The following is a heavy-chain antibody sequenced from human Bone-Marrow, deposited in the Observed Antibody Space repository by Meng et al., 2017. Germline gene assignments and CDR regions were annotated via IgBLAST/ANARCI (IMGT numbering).Heavy chain of an antibody. CDR2: ISSSSSYI. CDR1: GFTFSSYS. D-gene: IGHD1-26*01. V-gene: IGHV3-21*01. J-gene: IGHJ3*02. CDR3: AGDLAYSGSYQQPDAFDI. Sequence: GESLKISCAASGFTFSSYSMNWVRQAPGKGLEWVSSISSSSSYIYYADSVKGRFTISRDNAKNSLYLQMNSLRAEDTAVYYCAGDLAYSGSYQQPDAFDIWGQGTMVTVSS.